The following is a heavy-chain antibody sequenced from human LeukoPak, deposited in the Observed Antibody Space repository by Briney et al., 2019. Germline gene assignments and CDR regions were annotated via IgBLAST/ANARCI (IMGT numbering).Heavy chain of an antibody. CDR2: ISGSGGST. Sequence: PGGSLRLSCAASGFTFSRYAMSWVRQAPGKGLEWVSGISGSGGSTYYADSVKGRFTISRDNSKNTLYLQMNSLRAEDTAVYYCAKDILTGYYQYYFDYWGQGTLVTVSS. CDR1: GFTFSRYA. D-gene: IGHD3-9*01. CDR3: AKDILTGYYQYYFDY. J-gene: IGHJ4*02. V-gene: IGHV3-23*01.